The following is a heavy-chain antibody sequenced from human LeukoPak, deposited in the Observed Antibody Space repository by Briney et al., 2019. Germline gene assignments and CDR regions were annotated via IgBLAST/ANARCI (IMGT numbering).Heavy chain of an antibody. Sequence: PGGSLRLSCAASGFTFSDYTMNWVRQAPGKGLEWVSYISGSSSTIYYADSVKGRFTISRDNAKNTLYLQMNSLRAEDTAVYYCATNYGTDSNYWGQGTLVTVSS. D-gene: IGHD4/OR15-4a*01. J-gene: IGHJ4*02. V-gene: IGHV3-48*04. CDR3: ATNYGTDSNY. CDR2: ISGSSSTI. CDR1: GFTFSDYT.